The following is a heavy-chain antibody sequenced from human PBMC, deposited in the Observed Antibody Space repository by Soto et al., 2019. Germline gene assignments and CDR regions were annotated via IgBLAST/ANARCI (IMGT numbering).Heavy chain of an antibody. CDR2: INWNGGST. Sequence: EVQLVESGGGVVRPGGSLRLSCAASGFTFDDYGMSWVRQVAGKGLEWVSGINWNGGSTGYADSVKGRFTISRDNSKNSLYLQMNSLRAADTAVYHCARIPAAMTHHFHYYMDVWGKGTTVIVSS. CDR1: GFTFDDYG. V-gene: IGHV3-20*01. CDR3: ARIPAAMTHHFHYYMDV. J-gene: IGHJ6*03. D-gene: IGHD2-2*01.